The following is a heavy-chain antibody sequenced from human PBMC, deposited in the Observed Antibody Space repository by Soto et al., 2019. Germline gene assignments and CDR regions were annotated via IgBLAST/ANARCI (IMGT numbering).Heavy chain of an antibody. J-gene: IGHJ6*02. CDR3: ARVPLYSPYNYYGMEV. D-gene: IGHD2-15*01. CDR2: TYYRSKWYN. Sequence: PSQTLSLTCAISGDSVSSNSAAWNWIRQSPSRGLEWLGRTYYRSKWYNDYAVSVKSRITINPDTSKNQFSLQLNSVTPEDTAVYYCARVPLYSPYNYYGMEVWGQGTTVTVSS. V-gene: IGHV6-1*01. CDR1: GDSVSSNSAA.